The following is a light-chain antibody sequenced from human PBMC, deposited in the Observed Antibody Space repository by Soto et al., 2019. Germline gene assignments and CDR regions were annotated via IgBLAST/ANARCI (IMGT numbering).Light chain of an antibody. CDR2: GAS. Sequence: DIQMTQSPSAMSASVGDRVTITCRASRGISHYLAWFQQRPGKVPKRLIYGASTLESVVTSSFSGSGSGTEFTLTISSLQPEDFATYYCLQHNTYPLSFGGGTKVAMK. J-gene: IGKJ4*01. CDR1: RGISHY. CDR3: LQHNTYPLS. V-gene: IGKV1-17*03.